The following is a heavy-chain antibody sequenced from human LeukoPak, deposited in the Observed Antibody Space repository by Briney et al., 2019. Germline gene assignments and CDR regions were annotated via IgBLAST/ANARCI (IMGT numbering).Heavy chain of an antibody. CDR2: INPNSGGT. CDR1: GYTFTGYY. J-gene: IGHJ4*02. V-gene: IGHV1-2*02. Sequence: ASVKVSCKASGYTFTGYYMHWVRQAPGQGLEWIGWINPNSGGTNYAQKFQGRVTMTRDTSISTAYMELSRLRSDDTAVYYCARVKDYGDYLDYWGQGTLVTVSS. CDR3: ARVKDYGDYLDY. D-gene: IGHD4-17*01.